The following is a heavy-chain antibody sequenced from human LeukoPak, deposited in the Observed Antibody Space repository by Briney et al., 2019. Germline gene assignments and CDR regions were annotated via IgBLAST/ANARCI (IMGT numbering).Heavy chain of an antibody. J-gene: IGHJ4*02. Sequence: GGSLRLSCAASGFTFSSYAMHWVRQAPGKGLEWVAVISYDGSNKYYADSVKGRFTISRDNSKNTLYLQMNSLRAEDTAVYYCARDKRNYYDSSGPLGYWGQGTLVTVSS. D-gene: IGHD3-22*01. V-gene: IGHV3-30*04. CDR2: ISYDGSNK. CDR1: GFTFSSYA. CDR3: ARDKRNYYDSSGPLGY.